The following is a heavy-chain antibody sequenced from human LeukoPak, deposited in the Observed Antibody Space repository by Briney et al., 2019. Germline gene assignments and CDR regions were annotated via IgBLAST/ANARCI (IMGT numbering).Heavy chain of an antibody. CDR3: ARGGDYGDYPDY. J-gene: IGHJ4*02. CDR2: IIPIFGTA. V-gene: IGHV1-69*05. D-gene: IGHD4-17*01. Sequence: SVKVSCKAPGGTFSSYAISWVRQAPGQGLEWVGGIIPIFGTANYAQKFQGRVTVTTDESTSTAYMELSSLRSEDTAVYYCARGGDYGDYPDYWGQGTLVTVSS. CDR1: GGTFSSYA.